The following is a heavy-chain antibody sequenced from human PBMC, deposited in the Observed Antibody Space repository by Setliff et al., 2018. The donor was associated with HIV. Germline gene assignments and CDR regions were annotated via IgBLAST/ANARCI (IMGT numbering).Heavy chain of an antibody. V-gene: IGHV4-59*01. CDR3: ARGAYRDCYDY. Sequence: PSETLSLTCSVSGASISSYYWSWIRQPPGKGLEWIGYVDYNGRTDYNPSLKSRVTISLDASKNQVSLKLSPVAAADTAVYHCARGAYRDCYDYWGQGTLVTVSS. J-gene: IGHJ4*02. CDR1: GASISSYY. D-gene: IGHD5-18*01. CDR2: VDYNGRT.